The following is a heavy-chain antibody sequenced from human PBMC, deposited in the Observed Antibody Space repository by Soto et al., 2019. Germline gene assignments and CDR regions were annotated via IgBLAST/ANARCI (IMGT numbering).Heavy chain of an antibody. CDR1: GFTFSYHA. V-gene: IGHV3-30-3*01. J-gene: IGHJ6*02. CDR2: ISYDGDNK. CDR3: ARGTTTSAFSAMDV. Sequence: QVQLESGGGVVQPGRSLRLSCAASGFTFSYHALNWVRQAPGKGLEWVAVISYDGDNKYIAESVKGRFTISRDNSKNTVSLQMNSLRAEDTAMYFCARGTTTSAFSAMDVWGQGTTVTVSS. D-gene: IGHD1-1*01.